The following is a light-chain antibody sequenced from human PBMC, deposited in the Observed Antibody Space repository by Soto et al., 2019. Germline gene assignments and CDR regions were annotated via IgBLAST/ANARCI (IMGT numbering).Light chain of an antibody. Sequence: QCGLAQRPSGSGTPWQRVTISCSCSSSNIGSNTVNWYQQLPGMAPKLLIYSNNQRPSGVPDRFSVSKSGTSASLAISGLQSEEEADYYCAASDDTLNANSVFGTGTKVTVL. J-gene: IGLJ1*01. CDR3: AASDDTLNANSV. CDR1: SSNIGSNT. V-gene: IGLV1-44*01. CDR2: SNN.